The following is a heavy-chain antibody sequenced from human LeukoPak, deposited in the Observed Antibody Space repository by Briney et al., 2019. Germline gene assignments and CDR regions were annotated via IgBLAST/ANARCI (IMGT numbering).Heavy chain of an antibody. D-gene: IGHD7-27*01. CDR1: GGSISSGGYY. CDR2: IYHSGST. Sequence: SETLSLTCTVSGGSISSGGYYWSWIRQPPGKGLEWIGYIYHSGSTYYNPSLKSRVTISVDRSKNQFSLKLSSVTAADTAVYYCAGEEELGVARWFDPWGQGTLVTVSS. CDR3: AGEEELGVARWFDP. V-gene: IGHV4-30-2*01. J-gene: IGHJ5*02.